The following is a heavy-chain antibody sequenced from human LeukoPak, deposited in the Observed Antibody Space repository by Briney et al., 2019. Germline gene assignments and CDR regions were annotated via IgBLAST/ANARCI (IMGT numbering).Heavy chain of an antibody. Sequence: GGSLRLSCAASGFTLSSYEMNWVRQAPGKGLEWVSYISRSGNLIYYADSVKGRFTISRDNAKNSLYLQMNSLRAEDTAVYYCATSFGPVIAAAGTGADWGQGTLVTVSS. D-gene: IGHD6-13*01. CDR2: ISRSGNLI. CDR3: ATSFGPVIAAAGTGAD. V-gene: IGHV3-48*03. J-gene: IGHJ4*02. CDR1: GFTLSSYE.